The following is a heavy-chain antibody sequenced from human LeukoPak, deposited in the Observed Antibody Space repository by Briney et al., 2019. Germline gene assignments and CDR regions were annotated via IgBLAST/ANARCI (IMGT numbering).Heavy chain of an antibody. CDR2: INSDGSST. CDR1: GFTFSSYW. J-gene: IGHJ4*02. V-gene: IGHV3-74*01. D-gene: IGHD4-23*01. CDR3: VSVVSYYFDY. Sequence: QPGGSLRLSCAVSGFTFSSYWMDWVRQAPGKGLVWVSRINSDGSSTSYADSVKGRFTISRDNTKNTLYLQMNSLRAEDTAVYYCVSVVSYYFDYWGQGTLVTVSS.